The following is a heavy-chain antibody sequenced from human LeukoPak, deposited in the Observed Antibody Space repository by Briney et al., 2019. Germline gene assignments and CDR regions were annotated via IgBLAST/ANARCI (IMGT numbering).Heavy chain of an antibody. CDR1: GFTVSSNY. J-gene: IGHJ4*02. CDR3: AKDAQVLLWFGELSYFDY. CDR2: IYSGGST. D-gene: IGHD3-10*01. Sequence: GGSLRLSCAASGFTVSSNYMSWVRQAPGKGLEWVSVIYSGGSTYYADSVKGRFTISRDNAKNSLYLQMNSLRADDMALYYCAKDAQVLLWFGELSYFDYWGQGTLVTVSS. V-gene: IGHV3-53*05.